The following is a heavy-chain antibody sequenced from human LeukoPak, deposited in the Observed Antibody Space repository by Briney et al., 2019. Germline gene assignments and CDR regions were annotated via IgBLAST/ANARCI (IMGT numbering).Heavy chain of an antibody. CDR2: INPNNDDT. D-gene: IGHD5-24*01. J-gene: IGHJ6*03. CDR3: ARDGASRDGYKKTPSRQSYYMDV. V-gene: IGHV1-2*02. Sequence: EASVKVSCKASGYTFTDYYMHWVRQAPGQGLEWMGWINPNNDDTNYAQKFQGRVTMTRDTSISTAYMELSRLRSDDTAVYYCARDGASRDGYKKTPSRQSYYMDVWGKGTTVTVSS. CDR1: GYTFTDYY.